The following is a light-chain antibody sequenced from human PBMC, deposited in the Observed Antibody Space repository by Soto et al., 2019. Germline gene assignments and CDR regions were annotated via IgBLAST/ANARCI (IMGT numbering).Light chain of an antibody. CDR1: QNINNNY. CDR2: GAS. CDR3: QQYGSSGT. Sequence: VLTQSPGTLSLSPGGRATLSCRASQNINNNYLAWYQHKPGQAPRLLIYGASNRATGIPDRFSGSGSGTDFTLTISRLEPEDFAVYYCQQYGSSGTFGQGTKVEIK. J-gene: IGKJ1*01. V-gene: IGKV3-20*01.